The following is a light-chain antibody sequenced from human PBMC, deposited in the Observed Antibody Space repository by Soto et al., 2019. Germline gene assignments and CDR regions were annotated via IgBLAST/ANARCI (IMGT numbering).Light chain of an antibody. J-gene: IGLJ3*02. Sequence: QSALTQPASVSGSPGQSITISCTGTDSEVGSYNLVSWYQHHPGKAPRVMIYDGSKRPSGVSNRFSGSKSGNTASLTISGLQAEDEADYFCSSLTRSDTWVIGGGTQLTVL. V-gene: IGLV2-14*02. CDR1: DSEVGSYNL. CDR2: DGS. CDR3: SSLTRSDTWV.